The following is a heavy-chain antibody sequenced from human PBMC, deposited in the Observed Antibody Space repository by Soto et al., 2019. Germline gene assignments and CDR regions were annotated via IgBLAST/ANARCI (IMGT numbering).Heavy chain of an antibody. J-gene: IGHJ3*02. CDR1: GFTYGSHG. D-gene: IGHD5-12*01. V-gene: IGHV3-23*01. CDR3: VRDGQYRRYGFVI. CDR2: LSRGGGST. Sequence: GGSLRLSCAASGFTYGSHGMSWVRQAPGKGLEWIAGLSRGGGSTYYADSVKGRFTISRDNSKNTLDLIMNSLRVEDTALYYFVRDGQYRRYGFVIWGQGTRVT.